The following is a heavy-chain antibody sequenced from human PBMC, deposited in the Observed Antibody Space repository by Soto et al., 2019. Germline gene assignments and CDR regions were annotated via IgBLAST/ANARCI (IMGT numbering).Heavy chain of an antibody. J-gene: IGHJ4*02. CDR3: AKDKVPVVVTAPFDY. Sequence: GGSLRLSCAASGFTFRSYGMHWVRQAPGKGLEWVAVISYDGSNKYYADSVKGRFTVSRDKSKNTLYLQVNSLRAEDTAVYYCAKDKVPVVVTAPFDYWGQGTLVTVSS. D-gene: IGHD2-21*02. V-gene: IGHV3-30*18. CDR1: GFTFRSYG. CDR2: ISYDGSNK.